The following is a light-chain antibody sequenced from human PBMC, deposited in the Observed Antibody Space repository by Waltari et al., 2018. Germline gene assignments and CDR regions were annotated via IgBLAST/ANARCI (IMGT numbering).Light chain of an antibody. CDR3: QQYDNWPPFT. CDR2: GAS. V-gene: IGKV3-15*01. CDR1: QSVSSN. Sequence: EIVMTQSPATLSVSPGERATLSCRASQSVSSNLAWYQQKPGQAPRLLIYGASNRATGIPARFSGSRSGTEFTLTISSLQSEDFAVYYCQQYDNWPPFTFGPGTKVDIK. J-gene: IGKJ3*01.